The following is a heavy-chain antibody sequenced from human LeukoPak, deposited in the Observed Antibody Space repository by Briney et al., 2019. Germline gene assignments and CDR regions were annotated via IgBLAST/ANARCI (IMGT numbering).Heavy chain of an antibody. Sequence: GASVTVSFTASVYTFTNYGISWVRQAPGQGREGMGWISAYNGNTNYAQKLQGRVTMTTDTSTSTAYMELRSLRSDDTAVYYCARDGRVAAAGTADWFDPWGQGTLVTVSS. CDR3: ARDGRVAAAGTADWFDP. J-gene: IGHJ5*02. CDR2: ISAYNGNT. V-gene: IGHV1-18*01. CDR1: VYTFTNYG. D-gene: IGHD6-13*01.